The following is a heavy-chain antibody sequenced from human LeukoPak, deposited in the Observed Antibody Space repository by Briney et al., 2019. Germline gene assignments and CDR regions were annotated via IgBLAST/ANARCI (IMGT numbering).Heavy chain of an antibody. Sequence: PSETLSLTCTVSGGSISSSSYYWGWIRQPPGKGLEWIGSIYYSGSTYYNPSLKSRVTISVDTSKNQFSLKLSSVTAADTAVYYCARDHFEYSSSSGHIITDYWGQGTLVTVSS. J-gene: IGHJ4*02. D-gene: IGHD6-6*01. CDR2: IYYSGST. V-gene: IGHV4-39*07. CDR3: ARDHFEYSSSSGHIITDY. CDR1: GGSISSSSYY.